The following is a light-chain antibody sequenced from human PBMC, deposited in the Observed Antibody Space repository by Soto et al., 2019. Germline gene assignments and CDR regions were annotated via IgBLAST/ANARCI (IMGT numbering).Light chain of an antibody. CDR2: GNN. Sequence: QSVLTQPPSASGTPGQRVTISSSGSSSNIGNNFVYWYQRLPGTAPKLLIFGNNQRPSGVPDRFSGSKSGTSASLVISGLRSEDEADYYCAAWDDSLSGPVFGEGTQLTVL. CDR1: SSNIGNNF. CDR3: AAWDDSLSGPV. V-gene: IGLV1-47*02. J-gene: IGLJ2*01.